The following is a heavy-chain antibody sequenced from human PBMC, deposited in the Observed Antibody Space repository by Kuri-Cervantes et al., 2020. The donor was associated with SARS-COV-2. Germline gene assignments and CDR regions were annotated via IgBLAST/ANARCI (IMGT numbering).Heavy chain of an antibody. CDR3: ARDREFIAARIFDY. CDR2: IKQDGSEK. J-gene: IGHJ4*02. D-gene: IGHD6-6*01. CDR1: GFIFSNYG. Sequence: GESLKISCAASGFIFSNYGMHWVRQAPGKGLEWVANIKQDGSEKYYVDSVKGRFTISRDNAKNSLYLQMNSLRAEDTAVYYCARDREFIAARIFDYWGQGTLVTVSS. V-gene: IGHV3-7*01.